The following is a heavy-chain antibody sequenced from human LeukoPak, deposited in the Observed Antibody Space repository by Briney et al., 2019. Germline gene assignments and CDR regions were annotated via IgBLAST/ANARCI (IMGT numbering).Heavy chain of an antibody. CDR1: GYTFTSYA. Sequence: ASVKVSCKASGYTFTSYAMNWVRQAPGQGLEWMGWINTNTGNPTYAQGFTGRFVFSLDTSVSTAYLQISGLKAEDTAVYYCARVGMTTVTTWPRRAFDIWGQGTMVTVSS. V-gene: IGHV7-4-1*02. D-gene: IGHD4-17*01. CDR2: INTNTGNP. J-gene: IGHJ3*02. CDR3: ARVGMTTVTTWPRRAFDI.